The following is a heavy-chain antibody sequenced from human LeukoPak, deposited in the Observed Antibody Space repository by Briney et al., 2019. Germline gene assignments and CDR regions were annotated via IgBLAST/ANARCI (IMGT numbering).Heavy chain of an antibody. CDR3: ARGTYYDY. CDR2: ISTYNGNT. Sequence: ASVKVSCKASGYTFTTYGISWVRQAPGQGLERMGWISTYNGNTEYAQNLQGTVTMTTDTSTSTAYMELRSLRSDDTAVYYCARGTYYDYWGQGTLVTVSS. CDR1: GYTFTTYG. D-gene: IGHD1-26*01. J-gene: IGHJ4*02. V-gene: IGHV1-18*01.